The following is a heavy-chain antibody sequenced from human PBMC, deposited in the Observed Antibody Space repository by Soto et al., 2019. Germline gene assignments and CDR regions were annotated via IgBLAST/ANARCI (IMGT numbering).Heavy chain of an antibody. CDR1: GFNFGVFG. V-gene: IGHV3-30*03. CDR2: LSYEGSEE. CDR3: ALTRRSSLLEVAGPGFEY. J-gene: IGHJ4*02. D-gene: IGHD6-19*01. Sequence: QVRLVESGGGVVQPVRSLRLSCAASGFNFGVFGMHWVRQAPGKGLGWLSVLSYEGSEEYYADSVRGRFTISRDNSKNTLFLQMDSLRVDDTGVYYCALTRRSSLLEVAGPGFEYWGQGTLVTVS.